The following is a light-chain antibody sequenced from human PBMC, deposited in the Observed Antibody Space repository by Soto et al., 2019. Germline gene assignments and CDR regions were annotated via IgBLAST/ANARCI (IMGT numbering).Light chain of an antibody. CDR2: KAS. J-gene: IGKJ1*01. CDR3: QQYNSYSWT. CDR1: QSISNW. Sequence: DIQRTQSPSTLSASVGSRSIIPCRASQSISNWLAWYQQKPGKAPNLLIYKASSLKSGVPSRFSGSGSGTEFTLTSSSLQPDDFATYYCQQYNSYSWTFGQGTKVDIK. V-gene: IGKV1-5*03.